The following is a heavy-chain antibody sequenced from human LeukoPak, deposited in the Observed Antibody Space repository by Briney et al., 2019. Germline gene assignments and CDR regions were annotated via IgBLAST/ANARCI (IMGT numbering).Heavy chain of an antibody. CDR2: ISGSGGTT. Sequence: PGGSLRLSCAASRFTFGSYAMSWVRQAPGKGLEWVSIISGSGGTTYYADSVKGRFTISRDNSKNTLYLQMNSLRAEDTAVYYCARDSSGYTVGYFDPWGRGTLVTASS. J-gene: IGHJ2*01. CDR3: ARDSSGYTVGYFDP. V-gene: IGHV3-23*01. CDR1: RFTFGSYA. D-gene: IGHD3-22*01.